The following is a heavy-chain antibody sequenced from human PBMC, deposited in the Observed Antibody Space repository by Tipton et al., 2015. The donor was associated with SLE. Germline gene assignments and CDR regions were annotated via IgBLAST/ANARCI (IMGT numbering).Heavy chain of an antibody. D-gene: IGHD3-3*01. Sequence: GRFTISRDSSKNTLYLQMNSLRVEDTAVYYCAANLEWLPPEYWGQGTLVTVSS. V-gene: IGHV3-30*03. CDR3: AANLEWLPPEY. J-gene: IGHJ4*02.